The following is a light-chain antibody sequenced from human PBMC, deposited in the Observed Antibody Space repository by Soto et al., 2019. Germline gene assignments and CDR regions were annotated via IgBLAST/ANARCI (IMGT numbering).Light chain of an antibody. V-gene: IGKV1-5*01. CDR1: QSISSW. Sequence: DIQMAQSPSTLSASVGDRVTITCRASQSISSWLAWYQQKPGKAPKLLIYDASSLESGVPSRFSGSGSGTEFTLTISSLQPGDFATYYCQQYNSYSWTFGQGTKVDIK. J-gene: IGKJ1*01. CDR3: QQYNSYSWT. CDR2: DAS.